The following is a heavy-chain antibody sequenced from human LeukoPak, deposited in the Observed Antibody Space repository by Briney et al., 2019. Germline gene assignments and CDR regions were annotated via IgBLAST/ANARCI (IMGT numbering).Heavy chain of an antibody. J-gene: IGHJ6*02. CDR2: ISGSGDYT. CDR1: GISFSSYA. Sequence: PGGSLRLSCAASGISFSSYAMSWVRQAPGKELEWVSLISGSGDYTQYADSVKGRFALSRDNSKNTLYLQMNSLRAEDTAVYYCAKDRGYDYSYGLDVWGQGTTVTVSS. CDR3: AKDRGYDYSYGLDV. D-gene: IGHD5-12*01. V-gene: IGHV3-23*01.